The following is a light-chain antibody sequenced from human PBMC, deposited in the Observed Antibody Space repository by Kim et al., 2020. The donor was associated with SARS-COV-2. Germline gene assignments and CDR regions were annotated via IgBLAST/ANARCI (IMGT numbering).Light chain of an antibody. Sequence: EIVLTQSPATLSLSPGEGATLSCWASQSIQNYLAWYQQKPGQAPRLLIYEASNRATGIPARFSGSGSGTDFTLTISSLEPEDFAVYYCKQRSSWPRITFGQGTRLEIK. J-gene: IGKJ5*01. V-gene: IGKV3-11*01. CDR2: EAS. CDR1: QSIQNY. CDR3: KQRSSWPRIT.